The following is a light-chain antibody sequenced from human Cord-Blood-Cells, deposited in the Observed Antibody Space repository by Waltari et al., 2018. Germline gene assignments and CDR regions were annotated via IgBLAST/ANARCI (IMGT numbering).Light chain of an antibody. J-gene: IGKJ2*01. CDR2: GAS. CDR3: QQYGSSPYT. V-gene: IGKV3-20*01. CDR1: QSVSSSY. Sequence: ELVLTQSPGTLSLSPGERANISCRARQSVSSSYLAWYQQKPGQAPRLLIYGASSRATGIPDRFSCSGSGTDFTLTISRLEPEDFAVYYCQQYGSSPYTFGQGTKLEIK.